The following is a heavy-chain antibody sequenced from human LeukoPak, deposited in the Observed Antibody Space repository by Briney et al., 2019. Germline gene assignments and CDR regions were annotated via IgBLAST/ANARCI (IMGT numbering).Heavy chain of an antibody. CDR3: ARSTVVTGRYYYYYMDV. CDR2: IDSGGST. D-gene: IGHD4-23*01. V-gene: IGHV3-53*01. J-gene: IGHJ6*03. CDR1: GFTVSSNY. Sequence: GGSLRLSCAASGFTVSSNYMSWVRQAPGKGLEWVSVIDSGGSTYYADSVKGRFTISRDNSRNTLYLQMNSLRAEDTAVYYCARSTVVTGRYYYYYMDVWGKGATVSVSS.